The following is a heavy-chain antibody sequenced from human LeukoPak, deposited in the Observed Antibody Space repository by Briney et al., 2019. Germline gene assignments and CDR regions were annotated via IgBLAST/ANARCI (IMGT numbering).Heavy chain of an antibody. D-gene: IGHD3-3*01. Sequence: SETLSLTCTVSGGSISSGSYYWSWIRQPAGKGLEWIGRIYTSGSTNYNPSLKSRVTISVDTSKNQFSLKLSSVTAADTAVYYCARGHYDFWSGYYPDYWGQGTLVTVSS. J-gene: IGHJ4*02. CDR3: ARGHYDFWSGYYPDY. CDR1: GGSISSGSYY. CDR2: IYTSGST. V-gene: IGHV4-61*02.